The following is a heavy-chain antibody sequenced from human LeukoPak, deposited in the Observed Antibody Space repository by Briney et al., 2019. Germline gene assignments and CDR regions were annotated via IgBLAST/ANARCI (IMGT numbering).Heavy chain of an antibody. D-gene: IGHD4-17*01. CDR2: INPNSGDT. CDR3: ARVTTVTRPTHWYFDL. CDR1: GYTFTAYY. Sequence: ASVKVSCKASGYTFTAYYMHWVRQAPGQGLEWMGWINPNSGDTDYAQKFRGRVTMTRDTSISAAYMELSGLTSDDTALYYCARVTTVTRPTHWYFDLWGRDTLVT. J-gene: IGHJ2*01. V-gene: IGHV1-2*02.